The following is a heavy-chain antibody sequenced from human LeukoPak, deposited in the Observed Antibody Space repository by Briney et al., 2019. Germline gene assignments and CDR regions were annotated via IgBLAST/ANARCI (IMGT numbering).Heavy chain of an antibody. J-gene: IGHJ4*02. CDR1: GFTFSDYY. CDR3: ARDYCSGGSCYQGDY. Sequence: GGSLRPSCAASGFTFSDYYMSWIRQAPGKGLEWVSYISSSGSTIYYADSVKGRFTISRDNAKNSLYLQMNSLRAEDTAVYYCARDYCSGGSCYQGDYWGQGTLVTVSS. V-gene: IGHV3-11*01. CDR2: ISSSGSTI. D-gene: IGHD2-15*01.